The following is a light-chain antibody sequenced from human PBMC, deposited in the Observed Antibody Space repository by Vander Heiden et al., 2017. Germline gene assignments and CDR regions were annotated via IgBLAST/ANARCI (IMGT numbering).Light chain of an antibody. CDR1: QGISSY. V-gene: IGKV1-8*01. CDR2: AAS. Sequence: ALRIAQAPSSFSASTGGRVTITCRASQGISSYLAWYQQKPGKAPKLLIYAASTLQSGVPSRFSGSGSGTDFTLTISCLQSEDFATYYCQQYYSYPRTFGQGTKVEIK. J-gene: IGKJ1*01. CDR3: QQYYSYPRT.